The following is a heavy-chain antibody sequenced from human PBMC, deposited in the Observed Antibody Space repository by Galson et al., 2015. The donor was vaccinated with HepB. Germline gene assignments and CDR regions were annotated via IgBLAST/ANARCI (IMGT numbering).Heavy chain of an antibody. V-gene: IGHV1-18*04. CDR2: ISAYNGNT. CDR3: ARDEPAPDSGSYYLPFDY. Sequence: SVKVSCKASGYTFTSYGISWVRQAPGQGLEWMGWISAYNGNTNYAQKLQGRVTMTTDTSTSTAYMELRSLRSDDTAVYYCARDEPAPDSGSYYLPFDYWGQGTLVTVSS. CDR1: GYTFTSYG. J-gene: IGHJ4*02. D-gene: IGHD1-26*01.